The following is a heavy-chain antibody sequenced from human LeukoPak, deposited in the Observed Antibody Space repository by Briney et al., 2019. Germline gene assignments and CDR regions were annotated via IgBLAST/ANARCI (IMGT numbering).Heavy chain of an antibody. D-gene: IGHD6-19*01. J-gene: IGHJ4*02. CDR3: AKGRPVAGG. CDR2: ISASGGTT. Sequence: PGGSLRLSCAASGFSFSSYGISWVRQAPGKGLEWVPAISASGGTTYYADSVKGRFTISRDNSKNTLYLQMNSLSAEDTAVYYCAKGRPVAGGWGQGTLVTVSS. CDR1: GFSFSSYG. V-gene: IGHV3-23*01.